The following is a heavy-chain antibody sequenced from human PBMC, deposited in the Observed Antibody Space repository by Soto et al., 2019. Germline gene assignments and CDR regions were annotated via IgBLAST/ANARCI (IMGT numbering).Heavy chain of an antibody. Sequence: GGSLRLSCAASGFTFSSYSMNWVRQAPGKGLEWVSSISSSSSYIYYADSVKGRFTISRDNAKNSLYLQMNSLRAEDTAVYYCARAAAGILSPHDYWGQGTLVTVSS. J-gene: IGHJ4*02. CDR2: ISSSSSYI. V-gene: IGHV3-21*01. D-gene: IGHD6-13*01. CDR1: GFTFSSYS. CDR3: ARAAAGILSPHDY.